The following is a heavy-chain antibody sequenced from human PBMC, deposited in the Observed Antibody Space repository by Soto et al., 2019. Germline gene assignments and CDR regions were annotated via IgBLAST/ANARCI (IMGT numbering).Heavy chain of an antibody. CDR2: IYYSGST. V-gene: IGHV4-30-4*01. CDR3: ARGSYYYDSSGYYHY. Sequence: SETLSLTCAVSGGSISSGDYYWSWIRQPPGKGLEWIGYIYYSGSTYYNPSLKSRVTISVDTSKNQFSLKLSSVTAADTAVYYCARGSYYYDSSGYYHYWGQETLVTVSS. CDR1: GGSISSGDYY. J-gene: IGHJ4*02. D-gene: IGHD3-22*01.